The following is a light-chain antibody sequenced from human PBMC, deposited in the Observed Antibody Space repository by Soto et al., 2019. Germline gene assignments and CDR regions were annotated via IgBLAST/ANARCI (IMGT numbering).Light chain of an antibody. CDR3: SSYTGSSTYVV. V-gene: IGLV2-14*01. CDR1: SSDVGGYNY. J-gene: IGLJ2*01. CDR2: DVN. Sequence: QSALTQPASVSGSPGQSITIYCSGNSSDVGGYNYVSWYQQHPGKAPKLMIYDVNNRPSGVSNRFSGSKSGNTASLTISGLQAEDEADYYCSSYTGSSTYVVFGGGTKVTVL.